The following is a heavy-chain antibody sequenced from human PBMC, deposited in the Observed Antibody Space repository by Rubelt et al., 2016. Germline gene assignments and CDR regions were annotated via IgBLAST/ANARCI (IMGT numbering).Heavy chain of an antibody. Sequence: EVQLVESGGGLVQPGGSLRLSCAASGFTFSSYEMNWVRQAPGKGLEWVSYISSSGSTIYDADFVKGRFTSSRDNAKSSLYLQMNSLRAEDTAVYYCARSDIVATITDYWGQGTLVTVSS. J-gene: IGHJ4*02. CDR2: ISSSGSTI. CDR1: GFTFSSYE. V-gene: IGHV3-48*03. D-gene: IGHD5-12*01. CDR3: ARSDIVATITDY.